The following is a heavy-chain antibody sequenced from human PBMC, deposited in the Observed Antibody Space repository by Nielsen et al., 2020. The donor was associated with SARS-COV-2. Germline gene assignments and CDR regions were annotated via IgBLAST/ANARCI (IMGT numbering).Heavy chain of an antibody. CDR3: ARKGGNGTPGWYFDL. CDR2: IYYSGST. D-gene: IGHD3-16*01. J-gene: IGHJ2*01. Sequence: SETLSLTCAVYGGSFSGYYWSWIRQPPGKGLEWIGYIYYSGSTNYKSSLKSRVIISVDTSKNQFSLKLSSVTAADTAVYYCARKGGNGTPGWYFDLWGRGTLVTVSS. CDR1: GGSFSGYY. V-gene: IGHV4-59*13.